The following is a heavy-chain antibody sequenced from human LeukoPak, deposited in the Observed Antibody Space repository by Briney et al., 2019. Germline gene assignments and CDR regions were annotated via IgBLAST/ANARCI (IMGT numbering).Heavy chain of an antibody. D-gene: IGHD1-14*01. CDR3: AREPPGNKGCFDY. CDR2: ISYDGSNE. CDR1: GFTFSSYG. J-gene: IGHJ4*02. V-gene: IGHV3-30*03. Sequence: PGGSLRLSCAASGFTFSSYGMHWVRQAPGKGLEWVAVISYDGSNEYYADSVKGRFTISRDNSKNTLYLQMNSLKTEDMAVYYCAREPPGNKGCFDYWGQGTLVTVSS.